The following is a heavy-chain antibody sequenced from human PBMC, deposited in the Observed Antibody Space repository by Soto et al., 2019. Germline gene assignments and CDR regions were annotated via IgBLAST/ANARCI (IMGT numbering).Heavy chain of an antibody. CDR1: GFSLTSSGVG. V-gene: IGHV2-5*02. J-gene: IGHJ4*02. D-gene: IGHD1-26*01. Sequence: QITLKESGPTLVKPTQTLTLTCTFSGFSLTSSGVGVGWIRQPPGKALECLALIYWDDDKRYSPSLKSRLTITKDTSKNQVVLTVTNMDPMDTGTYYCAHRLTRYSWNYGLFDDWGQGALVTVSS. CDR3: AHRLTRYSWNYGLFDD. CDR2: IYWDDDK.